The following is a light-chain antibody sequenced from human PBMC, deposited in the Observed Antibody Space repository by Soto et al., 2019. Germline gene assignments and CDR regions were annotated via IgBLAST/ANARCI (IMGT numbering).Light chain of an antibody. Sequence: IELTQSRSSLAASLGPRLTITCRASQTIGTYVNWYRQKSGAAPELIIYDASTLQSGVPSRFRGGASGTDFTLTISSLQLDDFATYYCQQSYNTPLTFGQGTKVDIK. V-gene: IGKV1-39*01. CDR3: QQSYNTPLT. CDR2: DAS. CDR1: QTIGTY. J-gene: IGKJ1*01.